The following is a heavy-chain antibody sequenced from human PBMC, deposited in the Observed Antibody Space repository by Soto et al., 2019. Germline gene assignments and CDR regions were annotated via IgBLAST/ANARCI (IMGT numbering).Heavy chain of an antibody. D-gene: IGHD6-13*01. J-gene: IGHJ5*02. CDR3: ARGIAAASVGHTFDP. CDR2: IYYSGST. CDR1: GGSLSNDY. V-gene: IGHV4-59*01. Sequence: PSETLSLTCRVSGGSLSNDYWSWIRQPPGKGLEWIGYIYYSGSTIYNPSLKSRVTISVDTSKNQFSLKLSSVTAADTAVYYCARGIAAASVGHTFDPWGQGTLVTVSS.